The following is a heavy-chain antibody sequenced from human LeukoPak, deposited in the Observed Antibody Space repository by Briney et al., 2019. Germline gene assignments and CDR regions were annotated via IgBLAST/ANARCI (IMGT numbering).Heavy chain of an antibody. D-gene: IGHD5-24*01. Sequence: PSETLSLTCTVSGGSISSSLYHWSWIRQPAGKGLEWIGRIYSSGSTNYNPSLESRVSISVDTSKNQFSLNLTSVTAADTAVYYCATQQLHMTAGTHVDYWGQGTLVTVSS. CDR3: ATQQLHMTAGTHVDY. CDR2: IYSSGST. V-gene: IGHV4-61*02. CDR1: GGSISSSLYH. J-gene: IGHJ4*02.